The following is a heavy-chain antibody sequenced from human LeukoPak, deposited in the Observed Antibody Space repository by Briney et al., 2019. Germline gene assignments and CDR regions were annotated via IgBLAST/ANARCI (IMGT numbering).Heavy chain of an antibody. Sequence: SETLSLTCSVSGGSISSSSYFWGYIRRPPGMGLEWLGSIYCSGSSYYNPSLKSRITISVDTSKNQFSLKLTSVTAADTAVYYCTRRVRDRWYFDYWGQGTLVTVSS. CDR2: IYCSGSS. V-gene: IGHV4-39*01. CDR3: TRRVRDRWYFDY. D-gene: IGHD4-23*01. J-gene: IGHJ4*02. CDR1: GGSISSSSYF.